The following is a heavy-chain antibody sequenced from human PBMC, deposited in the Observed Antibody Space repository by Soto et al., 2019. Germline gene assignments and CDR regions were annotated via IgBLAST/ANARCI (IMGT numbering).Heavy chain of an antibody. Sequence: EVQLVESGGGLVKPGGSLRLSSAASGITLSNAWMTWVRQAPGKGLEWVGRIKSKADGSTTEYGSPVKDRFIISRYDSENTLDMQMHSLKTEDTAVYYCTTPRPGSHGYGYWGQGTLVTVSS. J-gene: IGHJ4*02. V-gene: IGHV3-15*01. CDR3: TTPRPGSHGYGY. CDR2: IKSKADGSTT. CDR1: GITLSNAW. D-gene: IGHD3-16*01.